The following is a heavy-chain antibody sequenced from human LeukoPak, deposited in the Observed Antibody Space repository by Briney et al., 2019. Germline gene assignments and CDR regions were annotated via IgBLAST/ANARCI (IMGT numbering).Heavy chain of an antibody. CDR1: GGSISHYY. V-gene: IGHV4-59*12. CDR2: IYYSGST. CDR3: ARTHSSRYNWFDP. D-gene: IGHD6-13*01. J-gene: IGHJ5*02. Sequence: PSETLSLTCTVSGGSISHYYWSWIRQPPGKGLEWIGYIYYSGSTNYNPSLKSRVTMSVDTSKNQFSLTLSSVTAADTAVYYCARTHSSRYNWFDPWGQGTLVTVSS.